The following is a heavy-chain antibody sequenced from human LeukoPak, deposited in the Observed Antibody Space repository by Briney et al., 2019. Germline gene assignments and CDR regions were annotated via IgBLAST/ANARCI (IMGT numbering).Heavy chain of an antibody. V-gene: IGHV3-74*01. J-gene: IGHJ4*02. CDR3: VTYNWEYEADY. CDR2: ISGDGRTT. CDR1: GVTLSNYW. D-gene: IGHD1-20*01. Sequence: GGSLRLSCVGSGVTLSNYWMYWVRQGPEKGLVWVSRISGDGRTTDYADSGKGRFTTFRDNAKNTLYLQMNSLRAENTAVYYCVTYNWEYEADYWGQGTLVTVSS.